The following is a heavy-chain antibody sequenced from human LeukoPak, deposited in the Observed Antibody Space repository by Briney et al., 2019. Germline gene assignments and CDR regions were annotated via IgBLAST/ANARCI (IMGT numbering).Heavy chain of an antibody. CDR1: GFTFTIHW. Sequence: GGSLRLSCAASGFTFTIHWMSWVRQAPGKGLEWVANIKQDGSEKHYVDSVKGRFTMSRDNAKTSLYLQMNSLRPEDTAVYYCAREGDAFDIWGQGTMVTVSS. J-gene: IGHJ3*02. CDR3: AREGDAFDI. CDR2: IKQDGSEK. V-gene: IGHV3-7*01.